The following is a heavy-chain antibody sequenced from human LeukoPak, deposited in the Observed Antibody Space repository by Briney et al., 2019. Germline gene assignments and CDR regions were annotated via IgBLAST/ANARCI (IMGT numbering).Heavy chain of an antibody. V-gene: IGHV4-59*01. CDR3: ARGPLGVGATP. J-gene: IGHJ4*02. D-gene: IGHD1-26*01. CDR1: GGSISSYY. CDR2: IYYSGST. Sequence: SETLSLTCTVSGGSISSYYWSWIRQPPGKGLEWTGYIYYSGSTNYNPSLKSRVTISVDTSKNQFSLKLSSVTAADTAVYYCARGPLGVGATPWGQGTLVTVSS.